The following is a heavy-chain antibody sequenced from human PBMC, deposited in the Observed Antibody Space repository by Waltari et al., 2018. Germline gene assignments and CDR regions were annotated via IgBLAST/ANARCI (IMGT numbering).Heavy chain of an antibody. CDR1: GGSISSYY. J-gene: IGHJ5*02. D-gene: IGHD6-13*01. CDR3: ARGYSSSWFDH. Sequence: QVQLQESGPGLVKPSETLSLTCTVSGGSISSYYWSWIRQPPGKGLEWIGYIYYSGSTNYNPSLKSRVTISVDTSKNQFSLKLSSVTAADTAVYYCARGYSSSWFDHWGQGTLVTVSS. V-gene: IGHV4-59*01. CDR2: IYYSGST.